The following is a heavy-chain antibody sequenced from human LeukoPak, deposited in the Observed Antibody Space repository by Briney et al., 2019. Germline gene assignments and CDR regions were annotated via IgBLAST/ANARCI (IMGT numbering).Heavy chain of an antibody. V-gene: IGHV4-4*02. Sequence: SETLSLTCAVSGGSISSSNWWSWVRPPPGKGLEWIGEIYHSGSTNYNPSLKSRVTISVDKSKNQFSLKLSSVTAADTAVYYCARGGGYSGYGDDAFDIWGQGTMVTVSS. CDR2: IYHSGST. J-gene: IGHJ3*02. CDR1: GGSISSSNW. CDR3: ARGGGYSGYGDDAFDI. D-gene: IGHD5-12*01.